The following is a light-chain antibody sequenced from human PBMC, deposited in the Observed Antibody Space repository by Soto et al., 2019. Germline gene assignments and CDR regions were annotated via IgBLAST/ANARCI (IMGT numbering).Light chain of an antibody. Sequence: SALTEPAYGSGSAGQAITISCTGKSGDFGVYNYVSWYQQHPGKAPRVLIHEVNNRPSGVSYRFSGSKSGNTASLTISGLQAEDEADYYCSSYPGRSTLNYVFGTGTKV. CDR1: SGDFGVYNY. J-gene: IGLJ1*01. CDR2: EVN. CDR3: SSYPGRSTLNYV. V-gene: IGLV2-14*01.